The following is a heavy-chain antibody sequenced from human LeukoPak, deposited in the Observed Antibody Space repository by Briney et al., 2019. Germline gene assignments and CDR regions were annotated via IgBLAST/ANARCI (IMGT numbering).Heavy chain of an antibody. CDR1: GFTFSTYA. J-gene: IGHJ4*02. V-gene: IGHV3-23*01. CDR2: ISSSGFSR. CDR3: TRGLTPAAAEFDY. Sequence: PGGSLRLSCASSGFTFSTYAMNWVRQAPGEGLEWVSTISSSGFSRYYGDSVKGRFTISRDNSKDTLYLQMNSLRADDTAVYYCTRGLTPAAAEFDYWGQGTLVTVTS. D-gene: IGHD2-2*01.